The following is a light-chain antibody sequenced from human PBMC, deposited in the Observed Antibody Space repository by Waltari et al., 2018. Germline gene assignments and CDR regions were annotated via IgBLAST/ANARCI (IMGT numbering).Light chain of an antibody. V-gene: IGKV1-9*01. CDR1: QGLTSY. CDR3: QQLNEYPIT. CDR2: DIS. J-gene: IGKJ5*01. Sequence: DIQLNQSPSFLSASVGDRVTITCRASQGLTSYFAWYQQKPGKAPKLLIYDISTLQSGVPSRFSGSGSGTEFTLTISSLQPEDSATYYCQQLNEYPITFGQGTRVETK.